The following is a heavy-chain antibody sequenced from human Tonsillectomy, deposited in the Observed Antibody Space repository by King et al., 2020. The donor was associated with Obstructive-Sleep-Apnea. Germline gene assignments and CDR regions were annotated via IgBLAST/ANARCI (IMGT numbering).Heavy chain of an antibody. CDR3: ARETNDSGSYFTDY. J-gene: IGHJ4*02. D-gene: IGHD3-10*01. Sequence: VQLVESGGGLVQPGGSLRLSCAASGFIFSSHWMHWVRQAPGKGLEWISRVNSDGISTTYADSVKGRFTISRDNAKNTVYLQMNSLRADDTAVYFCARETNDSGSYFTDYWGQGILVTVSS. CDR1: GFIFSSHW. CDR2: VNSDGIST. V-gene: IGHV3-74*03.